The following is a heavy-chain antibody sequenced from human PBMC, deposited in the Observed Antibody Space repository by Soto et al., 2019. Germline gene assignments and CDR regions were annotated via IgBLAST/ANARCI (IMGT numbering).Heavy chain of an antibody. V-gene: IGHV4-30-4*01. CDR2: IYYSGST. D-gene: IGHD3-10*01. Sequence: QVQLQESGPGLVKPSQTLSLTCTVSGGSISSGDYYWSWIRQPPGKGLEWIGYIYYSGSTYYNPSIKGRVTISGDTSKNQFSLKLSSVTAADTAVYYCARAQGSGFLVSWGQGTLVTVSS. CDR3: ARAQGSGFLVS. CDR1: GGSISSGDYY. J-gene: IGHJ4*02.